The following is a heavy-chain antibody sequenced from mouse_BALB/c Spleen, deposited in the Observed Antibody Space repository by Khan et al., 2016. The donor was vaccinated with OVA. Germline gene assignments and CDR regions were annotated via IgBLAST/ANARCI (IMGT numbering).Heavy chain of an antibody. D-gene: IGHD1-1*02. Sequence: QVQLKESGPGLVAPSQSLSITCTVSGFSLTSYGVSWVRQPQGKGLEWLGVIWGDGSTNYHTAFISRLHISKDNSKSQVFLKLNSSQTDDTTLYYCAKYGYWNFDVWGAGTTVTVSS. J-gene: IGHJ1*01. CDR1: GFSLTSYG. CDR3: AKYGYWNFDV. CDR2: IWGDGST. V-gene: IGHV2-3*01.